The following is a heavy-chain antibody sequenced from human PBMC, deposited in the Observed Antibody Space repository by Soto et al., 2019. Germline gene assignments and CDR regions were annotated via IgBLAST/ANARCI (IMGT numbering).Heavy chain of an antibody. CDR1: GGSISSSSYF. CDR3: ARDVGSSHGPGHPHYFDY. Sequence: PSETLSLTCTVSGGSISSSSYFWGWIRQPPVKGLEWIGSIYYSGSTDYNPSLKSRVTVSVDTSKNQFSLKLSSVTAADTAVYYCARDVGSSHGPGHPHYFDYWGQGTLVTVS. V-gene: IGHV4-39*02. J-gene: IGHJ4*02. D-gene: IGHD2-2*01. CDR2: IYYSGST.